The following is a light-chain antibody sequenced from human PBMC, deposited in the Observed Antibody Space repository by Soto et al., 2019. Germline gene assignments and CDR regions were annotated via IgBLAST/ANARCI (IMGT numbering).Light chain of an antibody. CDR1: SSNIGSNY. V-gene: IGLV1-47*01. J-gene: IGLJ2*01. CDR3: AAWDDSLSVV. CDR2: RNN. Sequence: QSVLTQPPSASGTPGQRVTISCSGSSSNIGSNYVYWYQQLPGTAPKLLIYRNNQRPSGVPDRFPGSKSGTSASLAISGLRSEDEADYYCAAWDDSLSVVFGGGTKLTVL.